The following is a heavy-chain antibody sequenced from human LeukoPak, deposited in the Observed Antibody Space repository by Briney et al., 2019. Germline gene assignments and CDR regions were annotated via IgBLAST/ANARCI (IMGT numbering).Heavy chain of an antibody. J-gene: IGHJ4*02. CDR1: GGSVCDNNFF. Sequence: SETLSLTCTVSGGSVCDNNFFWNWIRQPPGKGLEWIGYIYNSGSTNYNPALNSRVTISVDTSNNQFSLKLSSVIAADTAVYYCAGLEAHRPLDYWGQGTLVIVSS. CDR2: IYNSGST. V-gene: IGHV4-61*01. CDR3: AGLEAHRPLDY.